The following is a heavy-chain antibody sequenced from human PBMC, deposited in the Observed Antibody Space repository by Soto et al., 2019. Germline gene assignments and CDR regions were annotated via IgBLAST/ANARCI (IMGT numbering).Heavy chain of an antibody. CDR2: INPGDSET. CDR3: TFRRIAEFRDSFVV. Sequence: PGESLKISCKGSGYSFTTYWIGWVRQMPGKGLKCMGIINPGDSETRYNPSFQGQVIISVDKSISTAYLQWSSLKASDTAMYYCTFRRIAEFRDSFVVWGQGTMVSVSS. D-gene: IGHD2-15*01. CDR1: GYSFTTYW. V-gene: IGHV5-51*01. J-gene: IGHJ3*01.